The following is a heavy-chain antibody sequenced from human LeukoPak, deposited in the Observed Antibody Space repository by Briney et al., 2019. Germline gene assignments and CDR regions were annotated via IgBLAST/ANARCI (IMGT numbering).Heavy chain of an antibody. CDR3: ARYPGYYYDSSGYYHYY. CDR2: IKQDGSEK. Sequence: GGSLRLSCAASGFTFSSYWMSWVRQAPGKGLEWVANIKQDGSEKYYVDSVKGRFTISRDNAKNSLYLQMNSLRAEDTAVYYCARYPGYYYDSSGYYHYYWRQGTLVTVCS. D-gene: IGHD3-22*01. J-gene: IGHJ4*02. CDR1: GFTFSSYW. V-gene: IGHV3-7*01.